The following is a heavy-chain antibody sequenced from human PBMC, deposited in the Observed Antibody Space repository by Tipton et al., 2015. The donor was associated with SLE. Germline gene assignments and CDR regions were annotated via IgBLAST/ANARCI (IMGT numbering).Heavy chain of an antibody. J-gene: IGHJ4*02. CDR2: ISSNGGTT. Sequence: SLRLSCAASGFTFSSYGMHWVRQAPGKGLEYVSGISSNGGTTYYADSVKGRFTISRDNSKNNLYLQMSSLRAEDTAVYYCVKNRYDFWSGDSDFDCWGQGTLVTVSS. V-gene: IGHV3-64D*08. D-gene: IGHD3-3*01. CDR1: GFTFSSYG. CDR3: VKNRYDFWSGDSDFDC.